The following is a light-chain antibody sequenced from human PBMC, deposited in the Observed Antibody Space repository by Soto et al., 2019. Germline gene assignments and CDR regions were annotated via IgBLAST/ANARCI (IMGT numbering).Light chain of an antibody. V-gene: IGLV2-14*01. J-gene: IGLJ1*01. CDR3: NSIRVNHIYV. CDR2: EVT. CDR1: SSDVGRYNT. Sequence: QSVLTQPASVSGSPGQTITISCTGTSSDVGRYNTVSWYQHHPGKAPKLIIYEVTHRPAGISDRFSASKSGNTASLTISGLQAEDEAEYYCNSIRVNHIYVSGSGTKVTVL.